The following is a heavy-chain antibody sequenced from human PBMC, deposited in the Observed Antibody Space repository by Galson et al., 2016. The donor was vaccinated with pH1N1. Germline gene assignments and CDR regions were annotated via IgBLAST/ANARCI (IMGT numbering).Heavy chain of an antibody. J-gene: IGHJ4*02. CDR1: GFSFNYAW. CDR3: ITENYKSGWYTDF. Sequence: SLRLSCAASGFSFNYAWMAWVRQAPGKGLDWVGRIESRFDGGATVYGAPVKGRFTISRDDSKNTLYLQMNSLKTEDTAMYYCITENYKSGWYTDFWGQGTLVTVSS. D-gene: IGHD6-19*01. V-gene: IGHV3-15*04. CDR2: IESRFDGGAT.